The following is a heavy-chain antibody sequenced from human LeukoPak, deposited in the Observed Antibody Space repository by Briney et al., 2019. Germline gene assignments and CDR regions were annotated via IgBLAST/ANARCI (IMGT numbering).Heavy chain of an antibody. Sequence: GGSLRLSCAASGFTFSSYAMSWVRQAPGKGLEWVSAISGSGGSTYYADSVKGRFTISRDNSMNTLYLQMDSLRAEDTAVYYCAKDEDPGYYFDYWGQGTLVTVSS. CDR2: ISGSGGST. J-gene: IGHJ4*02. CDR3: AKDEDPGYYFDY. V-gene: IGHV3-23*01. CDR1: GFTFSSYA.